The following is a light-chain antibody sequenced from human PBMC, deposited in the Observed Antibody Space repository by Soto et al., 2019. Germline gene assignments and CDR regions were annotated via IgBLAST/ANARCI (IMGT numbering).Light chain of an antibody. CDR3: SSYTSSSTSNYV. J-gene: IGLJ1*01. Sequence: VRTPPGSVSGSPGQSITISCNGTSSDVGGYNYVSWYQQHSGKAPKLMIYEVSNRPSGVSNRFSGYKSGNTASLTISGLQAEYEADYYCSSYTSSSTSNYVFVTGTKV. CDR2: EVS. CDR1: SSDVGGYNY. V-gene: IGLV2-14*01.